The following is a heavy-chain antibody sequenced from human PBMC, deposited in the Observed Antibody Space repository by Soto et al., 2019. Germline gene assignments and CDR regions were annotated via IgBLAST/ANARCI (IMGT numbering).Heavy chain of an antibody. CDR2: IGGSDGNT. J-gene: IGHJ6*02. D-gene: IGHD3-10*01. CDR1: GFTFSNYA. Sequence: GGSLRLSCAASGFTFSNYALNLVRQSPGKGLEWVSSIGGSDGNTYYADSVKGRFTVSRDNSKNTLYLQMNSLRAEDTAVYYCARLSGSHYYYYYGMDVWGPGTKVTVSS. CDR3: ARLSGSHYYYYYGMDV. V-gene: IGHV3-23*01.